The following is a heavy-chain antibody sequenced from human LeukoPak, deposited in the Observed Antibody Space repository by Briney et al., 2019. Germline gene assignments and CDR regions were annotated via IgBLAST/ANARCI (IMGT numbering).Heavy chain of an antibody. Sequence: ASVKVSCKASGYTFTGYYMHWVRQAPGQGLEWMGRINPNSGGTNYAQKFQGRVTMTRDTSISTAYMELSRLRSDDTAVCYCARDWDYYDSSGYYSDAFDIWGQGTMVTVSS. D-gene: IGHD3-22*01. J-gene: IGHJ3*02. CDR1: GYTFTGYY. V-gene: IGHV1-2*06. CDR3: ARDWDYYDSSGYYSDAFDI. CDR2: INPNSGGT.